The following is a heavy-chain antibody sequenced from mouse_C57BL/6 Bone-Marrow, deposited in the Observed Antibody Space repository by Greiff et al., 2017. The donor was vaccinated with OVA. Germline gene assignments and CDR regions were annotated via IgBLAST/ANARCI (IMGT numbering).Heavy chain of an antibody. CDR1: GFTFSDYY. CDR2: ISNGGGST. J-gene: IGHJ2*01. Sequence: EVKLVESGGGLVQPGGSLKLSCAASGFTFSDYYMYWVRQTPEKRLEWVAYISNGGGSTYYPDTVKGRFTISRDNAKNTLYLQMSRLKSEDTAMYYCARRGSNYGEVFDYWGQGTTLTVSS. V-gene: IGHV5-12*01. CDR3: ARRGSNYGEVFDY. D-gene: IGHD2-5*01.